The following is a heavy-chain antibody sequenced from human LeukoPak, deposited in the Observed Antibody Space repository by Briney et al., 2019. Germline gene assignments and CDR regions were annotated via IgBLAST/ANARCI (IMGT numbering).Heavy chain of an antibody. D-gene: IGHD3-3*01. Sequence: SETLSLTCTVSGGSISSGSYYWSWIRQPAGKGLEWIGRIYTSGSTNYNPSLKSRVTISVDTSKNQFSLKLSSVTAADTAVYYCARGYYDFWSGSHYFDYWGQGTLVTVSS. CDR1: GGSISSGSYY. J-gene: IGHJ4*02. V-gene: IGHV4-61*02. CDR2: IYTSGST. CDR3: ARGYYDFWSGSHYFDY.